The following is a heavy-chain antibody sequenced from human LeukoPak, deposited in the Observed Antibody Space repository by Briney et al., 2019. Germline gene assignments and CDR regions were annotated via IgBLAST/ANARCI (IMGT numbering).Heavy chain of an antibody. Sequence: GGSLRLSCATSGFTFSSYSMNWVRQAPGKGLEWVSSISSSSSYIYYADSVKGRFTISRDNAKNSLYLQMNSLRAEDTAVYYCARDPDGNFQHWGQGTLVTVSS. D-gene: IGHD1-1*01. V-gene: IGHV3-21*01. J-gene: IGHJ1*01. CDR1: GFTFSSYS. CDR3: ARDPDGNFQH. CDR2: ISSSSSYI.